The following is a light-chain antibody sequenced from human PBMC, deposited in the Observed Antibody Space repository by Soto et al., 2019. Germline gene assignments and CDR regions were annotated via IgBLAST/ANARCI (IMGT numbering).Light chain of an antibody. CDR2: EVS. CDR3: TSYTGDDFTFV. V-gene: IGLV2-8*01. Sequence: QSVLTQPPSASGSLGQSVTISCTGTSSDIGTYAYVSWYQQHPGRAPKLIIFEVSKRPLGVPDRFSGSKSGNTASLIVSGLQPDDEAEYHCTSYTGDDFTFVFGTGTKVTVL. CDR1: SSDIGTYAY. J-gene: IGLJ1*01.